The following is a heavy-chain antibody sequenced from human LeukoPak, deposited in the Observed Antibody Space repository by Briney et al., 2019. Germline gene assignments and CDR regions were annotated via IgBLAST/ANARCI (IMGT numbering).Heavy chain of an antibody. CDR2: INSDGSST. Sequence: GGSLRLSCAASGFTFSNYAMTWVRQAPGKGLVWVSRINSDGSSTSYADSVKGRFTISRDNAKNTLYLQMNSLRAEDTAVYYCARDRPSYYDSSGYYSAEQYFQHWGQGTLVTVSS. J-gene: IGHJ1*01. CDR3: ARDRPSYYDSSGYYSAEQYFQH. V-gene: IGHV3-74*01. D-gene: IGHD3-22*01. CDR1: GFTFSNYA.